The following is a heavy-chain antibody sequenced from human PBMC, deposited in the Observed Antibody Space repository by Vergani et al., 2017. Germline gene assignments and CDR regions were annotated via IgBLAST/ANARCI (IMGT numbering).Heavy chain of an antibody. Sequence: QVQLVQSGAEVKKPGASVKVSCKASGYTFTSYAMHWVRQAPGQRLEWMGWINAGNGNTKYSQKFQGRVPITRDTSASTAYMELSSLRSEDTAVYYCARRGNGDRESNGAFDIWGQGTMVTVSS. D-gene: IGHD7-27*01. J-gene: IGHJ3*02. CDR3: ARRGNGDRESNGAFDI. CDR2: INAGNGNT. V-gene: IGHV1-3*01. CDR1: GYTFTSYA.